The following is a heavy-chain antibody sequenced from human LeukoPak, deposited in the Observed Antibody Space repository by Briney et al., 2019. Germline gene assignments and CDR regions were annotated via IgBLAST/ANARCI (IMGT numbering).Heavy chain of an antibody. CDR2: IYTSGST. CDR1: GGSISSGSYY. Sequence: SETLSLTCTVSGGSISSGSYYWSWIRQPAGKGLEWIGRIYTSGSTNYNPSLKSRVTISVDTSKNQFSLKLSSVTAADTAVYYCARERTWAYYYYYMDVWGKGTTVTVSS. D-gene: IGHD1-26*01. V-gene: IGHV4-61*02. J-gene: IGHJ6*03. CDR3: ARERTWAYYYYYMDV.